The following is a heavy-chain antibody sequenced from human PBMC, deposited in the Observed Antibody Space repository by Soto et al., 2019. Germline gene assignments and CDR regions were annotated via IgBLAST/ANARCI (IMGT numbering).Heavy chain of an antibody. J-gene: IGHJ5*02. D-gene: IGHD3-9*01. CDR2: IKSDGTST. Sequence: EVQLVESGGGLVQPGGSPRLSCVASGITFRRYWMHWVXQXXGKGLVWVSRIKSDGTSTNYADSVKGRFTVSRDNAKXXLXXXMXXXXXXDTAVYYCARAPYYDFLTGYYDLWGQGTLVTVSS. CDR3: ARAPYYDFLTGYYDL. V-gene: IGHV3-74*01. CDR1: GITFRRYW.